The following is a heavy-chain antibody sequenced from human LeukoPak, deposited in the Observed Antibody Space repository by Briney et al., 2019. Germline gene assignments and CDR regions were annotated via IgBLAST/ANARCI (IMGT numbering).Heavy chain of an antibody. J-gene: IGHJ4*02. CDR3: ARRRLSSSWYPDYFDF. D-gene: IGHD6-13*01. CDR1: GFTFSDYY. CDR2: ISTSGSTK. Sequence: GGSLRLSCAASGFTFSDYYMTWLRQAPGKGVEWVSYISTSGSTKYYADSVKGRFTISRDNAENSLYLQMNSLRAEDTAVYFCARRRLSSSWYPDYFDFWGQGTLVTVSS. V-gene: IGHV3-11*04.